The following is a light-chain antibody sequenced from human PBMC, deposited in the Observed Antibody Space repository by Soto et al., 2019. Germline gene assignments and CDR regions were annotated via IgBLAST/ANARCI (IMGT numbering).Light chain of an antibody. Sequence: EIVLTQSPVTLSLSSGERATLSCRASQNINSNYLAWYQQNPGQAPRLLIYGASGRATGIPERFSGSGSGTEFTLTISRLEPEDIAVYYCQEYGTSALTFGGGTMVEIK. CDR2: GAS. CDR3: QEYGTSALT. CDR1: QNINSNY. V-gene: IGKV3-20*01. J-gene: IGKJ4*01.